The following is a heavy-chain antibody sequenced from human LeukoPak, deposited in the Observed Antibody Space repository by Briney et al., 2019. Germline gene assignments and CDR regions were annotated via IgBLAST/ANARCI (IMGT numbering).Heavy chain of an antibody. V-gene: IGHV4-4*07. CDR2: IYTSGST. D-gene: IGHD2-15*01. J-gene: IGHJ4*02. CDR1: GGSISSYY. Sequence: SETLSLTCTVSGGSISSYYWSWIRQPAGKGLEWIGRIYTSGSTNYNPSLKSRVTMSVDTSKNQFSPKLSSVTAADTAVYYCARDRYCSGGSCYVDYWGQGTLVTVSS. CDR3: ARDRYCSGGSCYVDY.